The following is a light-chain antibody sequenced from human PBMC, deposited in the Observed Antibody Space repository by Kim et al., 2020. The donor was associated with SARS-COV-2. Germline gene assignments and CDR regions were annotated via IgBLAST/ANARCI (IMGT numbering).Light chain of an antibody. J-gene: IGKJ1*01. CDR1: QTISDY. CDR2: DAS. V-gene: IGKV1-5*01. CDR3: QQYYSYWT. Sequence: GGRVTIARRGSQTISDYLAWYQQKPGKAPKLLIYDASSLESGVPSRFSGSGSRTEFTLTISRLQPDDSASYHCQQYYSYWTFGQGTKVDIK.